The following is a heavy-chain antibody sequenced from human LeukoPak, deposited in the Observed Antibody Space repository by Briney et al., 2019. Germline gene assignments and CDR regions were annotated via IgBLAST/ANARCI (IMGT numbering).Heavy chain of an antibody. D-gene: IGHD6-19*01. CDR2: IWYDGSEK. CDR1: GFIFRNHG. Sequence: PGGSLRLPCAASGFIFRNHGMHWVRQAPGKGLEWVTFIWYDGSEKYYADSVRGRFTISRDNSKNTVNLQMNSLRTEDTALYYCAKDLSSGWSFDSWGQGTLVTVSS. V-gene: IGHV3-30*02. CDR3: AKDLSSGWSFDS. J-gene: IGHJ4*02.